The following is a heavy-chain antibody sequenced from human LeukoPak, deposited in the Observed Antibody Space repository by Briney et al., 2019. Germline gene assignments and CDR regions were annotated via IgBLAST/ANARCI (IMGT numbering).Heavy chain of an antibody. V-gene: IGHV3-66*01. Sequence: AGGSLRLSCAASGFTVSSNYMSWVRQAPGKGLEWVSVIYSGGSTYYAGSVKGRFTISRDNSKNTLYLQMNSLRAEDTAVYYCARISVTSSGFDYWGQGTLVTVSS. D-gene: IGHD2-2*01. CDR2: IYSGGST. CDR3: ARISVTSSGFDY. J-gene: IGHJ4*02. CDR1: GFTVSSNY.